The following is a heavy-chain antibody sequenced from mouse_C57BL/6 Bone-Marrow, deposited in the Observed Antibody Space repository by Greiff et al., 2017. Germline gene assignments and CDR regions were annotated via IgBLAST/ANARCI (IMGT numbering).Heavy chain of an antibody. D-gene: IGHD1-1*01. J-gene: IGHJ1*03. CDR2: IYPRDGST. Sequence: QVQLQQSGPELVKPGASVKLSCKASGYTFTSYDINWVKQRPGQGLEWIGWIYPRDGSTKYNEKLKGKANLTVDTSSSTAYMELHSLPSEDSAVYFCTRLEFDGSSGDWYFDVWGTGATVTVSS. CDR3: TRLEFDGSSGDWYFDV. CDR1: GYTFTSYD. V-gene: IGHV1-85*01.